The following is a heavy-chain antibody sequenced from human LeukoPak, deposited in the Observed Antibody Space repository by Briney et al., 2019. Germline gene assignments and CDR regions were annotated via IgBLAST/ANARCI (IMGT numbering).Heavy chain of an antibody. CDR2: FDPEDGET. V-gene: IGHV1-24*01. Sequence: RASVKVSCKVSGYTLTELSMHWVRQAPGKGLEWMGGFDPEDGETIYAQKFQGRVTMTEDTSTDTAYMELSGLRSEDTAVYYCATGQWFGELFSYWGQGTLVTVSS. J-gene: IGHJ4*02. CDR1: GYTLTELS. D-gene: IGHD3-10*01. CDR3: ATGQWFGELFSY.